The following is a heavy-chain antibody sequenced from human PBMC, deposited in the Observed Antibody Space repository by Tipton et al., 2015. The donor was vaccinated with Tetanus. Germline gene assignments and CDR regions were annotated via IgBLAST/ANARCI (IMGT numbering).Heavy chain of an antibody. Sequence: TLSLTCTVSGGSISSYYWSWIRQPPGKGLEWIGYIYYSGSTNYNPSLKSRVTISVDTSKNQFSLKLSSVTAADTAVYYCASSSVAGVFDYWGQGTLVPVSS. V-gene: IGHV4-59*01. D-gene: IGHD6-19*01. CDR3: ASSSVAGVFDY. J-gene: IGHJ4*02. CDR2: IYYSGST. CDR1: GGSISSYY.